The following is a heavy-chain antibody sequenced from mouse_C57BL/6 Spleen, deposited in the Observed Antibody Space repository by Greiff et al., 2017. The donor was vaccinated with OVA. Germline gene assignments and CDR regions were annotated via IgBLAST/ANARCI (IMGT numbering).Heavy chain of an antibody. Sequence: EVKLVESGGGLVKPGGSLKLSCAASGFTFSDYGMHWVRQAPEKGLEWVAYISSGSSTIYYADTVKGRFTISRDNAKNTLFLQMTSLRSEDTAMYYCARGSPNWDDAMDYWGQGTSVTVSS. J-gene: IGHJ4*01. CDR1: GFTFSDYG. CDR3: ARGSPNWDDAMDY. V-gene: IGHV5-17*01. D-gene: IGHD4-1*01. CDR2: ISSGSSTI.